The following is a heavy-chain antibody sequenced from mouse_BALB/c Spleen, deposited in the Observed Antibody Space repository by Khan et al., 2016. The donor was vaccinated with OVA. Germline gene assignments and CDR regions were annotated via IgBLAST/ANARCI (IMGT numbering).Heavy chain of an antibody. CDR2: INPSSGYT. Sequence: VQLQQSGTELARPGASVKMSCKASGYTFTSYTMHWVKQRPGQGLEWIGYINPSSGYTNYNQKFKDKATLTAVKSSITAYLQLSSLRYEEAAIYCCAREGAYYRSDGWFAYWGQGTLVTVSA. CDR3: AREGAYYRSDGWFAY. CDR1: GYTFTSYT. J-gene: IGHJ3*01. V-gene: IGHV1-4*01. D-gene: IGHD2-14*01.